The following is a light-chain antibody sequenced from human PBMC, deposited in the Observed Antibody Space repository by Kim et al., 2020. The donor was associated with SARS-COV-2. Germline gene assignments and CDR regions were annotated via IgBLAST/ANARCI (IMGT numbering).Light chain of an antibody. V-gene: IGLV1-47*01. J-gene: IGLJ3*02. CDR2: RNN. CDR3: AAWDDSLNGLWV. Sequence: QSVLTQPPSASGAPGQRVTISCSNIGSNYVYWYQHLPGTAPKLVIQRNNRRPSGVPDRFSGSRSGTSASLAISGLRSEDEADYYCAAWDDSLNGLWVFGGGTKVTVL. CDR1: SNIGSNY.